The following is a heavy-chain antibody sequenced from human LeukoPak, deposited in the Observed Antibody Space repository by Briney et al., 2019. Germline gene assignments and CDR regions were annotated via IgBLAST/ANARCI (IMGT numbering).Heavy chain of an antibody. CDR3: ARDQGGALDY. Sequence: GGSLRLSCAASGFTFSSSWMAWVRQTPGKGPEWVANMNQDRSAKHYLDSVKGRFTISRDNAKNSLYLQMNSLRVEDTAVYFCARDQGGALDYWSQGTLVTVSS. CDR2: MNQDRSAK. V-gene: IGHV3-7*01. D-gene: IGHD4-17*01. CDR1: GFTFSSSW. J-gene: IGHJ4*02.